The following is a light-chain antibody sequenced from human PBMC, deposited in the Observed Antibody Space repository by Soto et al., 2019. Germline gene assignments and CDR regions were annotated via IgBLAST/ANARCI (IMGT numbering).Light chain of an antibody. Sequence: EIVMTQSPATLSVSPGERATLSCRASQSVSSNLAWYQQKPGQAPRLLISAASTRATGIPARFSGSGSGTEFTLTISSLQSEDFAVYYCQQYSSWPLYTFGQGTKLEIK. CDR1: QSVSSN. V-gene: IGKV3-15*01. J-gene: IGKJ2*01. CDR3: QQYSSWPLYT. CDR2: AAS.